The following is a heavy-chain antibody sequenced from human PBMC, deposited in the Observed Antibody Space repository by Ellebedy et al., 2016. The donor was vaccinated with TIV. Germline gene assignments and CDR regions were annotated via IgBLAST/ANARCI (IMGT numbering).Heavy chain of an antibody. Sequence: GGSLRLXCAVSGFAFDDYTMHWVRQAPGKGLEWVSLISWDGGSRDYADSVKGRFTVSRDNSKNFLFLQMNSLTTEDTALYYCAKEGDGENIPYFDYWGQGSLVTVSS. D-gene: IGHD3-3*01. CDR2: ISWDGGSR. CDR3: AKEGDGENIPYFDY. CDR1: GFAFDDYT. V-gene: IGHV3-43*01. J-gene: IGHJ4*02.